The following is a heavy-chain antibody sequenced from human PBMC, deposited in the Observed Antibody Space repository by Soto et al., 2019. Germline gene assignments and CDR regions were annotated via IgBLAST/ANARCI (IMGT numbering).Heavy chain of an antibody. CDR1: GGSISTGGFS. CDR2: IYHSGST. Sequence: QLQLQESGSGLVKPSQTLSLTCVVSGGSISTGGFSWSWIRQPPGKGLEWIGYIYHSGSTNYNPSLKSRVTISVDRPKNQFSRKLSSVTAADTAVYYCARGRITIFGVVDYGMDVWGQGTTVTVSS. J-gene: IGHJ6*02. V-gene: IGHV4-30-2*01. D-gene: IGHD3-3*01. CDR3: ARGRITIFGVVDYGMDV.